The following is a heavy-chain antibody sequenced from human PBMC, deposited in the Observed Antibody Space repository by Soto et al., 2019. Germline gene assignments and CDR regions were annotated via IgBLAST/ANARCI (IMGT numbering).Heavy chain of an antibody. CDR2: IKSKTDGGTT. Sequence: GGSLRLSCAAFGFSFSDVWMNWVRQAPGKGLEWVGRIKSKTDGGTTDYAAPVKGRFTISRDDSKATVYLQMDSLKIEDTAVYFCTTGTTAGTFRGQGILVTVSS. CDR1: GFSFSDVW. CDR3: TTGTTAGTF. V-gene: IGHV3-15*07. D-gene: IGHD6-19*01. J-gene: IGHJ4*02.